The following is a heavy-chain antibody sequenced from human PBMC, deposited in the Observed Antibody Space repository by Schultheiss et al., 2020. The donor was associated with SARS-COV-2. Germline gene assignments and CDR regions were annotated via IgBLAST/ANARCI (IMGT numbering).Heavy chain of an antibody. Sequence: SETLSLTCAVYGGSFSGYYWSWIRQPPGKGLEWIGEINHSGSTNYNPSLKSRVTISVDTSKNQFSLKLSSVTAADTAVYYCATDRILEWSGGMDVWGQGTTVTVSS. D-gene: IGHD3-3*01. CDR1: GGSFSGYY. J-gene: IGHJ6*02. V-gene: IGHV4-34*09. CDR2: INHSGST. CDR3: ATDRILEWSGGMDV.